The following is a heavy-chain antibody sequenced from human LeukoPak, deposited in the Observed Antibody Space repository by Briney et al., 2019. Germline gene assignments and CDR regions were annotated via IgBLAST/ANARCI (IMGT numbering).Heavy chain of an antibody. Sequence: GGSLRLSCAASGFTFSSYGMHWVRQAPGKGLEWVAYIHYDGTTKHYADSVKGRFTISRDNSKNTLSLQMNSLRPDDTAVYYCAKEPPEIDHAFDIWGQGTMVTVSS. CDR1: GFTFSSYG. CDR3: AKEPPEIDHAFDI. D-gene: IGHD1-14*01. J-gene: IGHJ3*02. CDR2: IHYDGTTK. V-gene: IGHV3-30*02.